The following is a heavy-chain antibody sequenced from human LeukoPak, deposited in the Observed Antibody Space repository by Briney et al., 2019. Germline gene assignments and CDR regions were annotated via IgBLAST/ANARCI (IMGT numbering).Heavy chain of an antibody. CDR2: IKQDGTEK. J-gene: IGHJ4*02. CDR3: ARYRGSGGQRLDY. D-gene: IGHD3-16*01. Sequence: GGSLRLSCVTSGFTFSTYWMTWVRQAPGKGLEWVANIKQDGTEKYYVDSVKGRFTVSRDNAKNSLYLQMNSLRAEDTAVYYCARYRGSGGQRLDYWGQGTLVTVSS. V-gene: IGHV3-7*01. CDR1: GFTFSTYW.